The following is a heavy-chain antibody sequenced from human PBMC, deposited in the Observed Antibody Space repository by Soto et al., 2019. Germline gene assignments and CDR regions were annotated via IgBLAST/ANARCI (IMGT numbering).Heavy chain of an antibody. Sequence: GASVKVSCKVSGYTLTELSMHWVRQAPGKGLEWMGGFDPEDGETIYAQKFQGRVTMTEDTSTDTAYMELSSLRSEDTAVYYCATDYGCSGGSCYSVNWFDPWGQGTLVTVSS. J-gene: IGHJ5*02. V-gene: IGHV1-24*01. CDR1: GYTLTELS. D-gene: IGHD2-15*01. CDR2: FDPEDGET. CDR3: ATDYGCSGGSCYSVNWFDP.